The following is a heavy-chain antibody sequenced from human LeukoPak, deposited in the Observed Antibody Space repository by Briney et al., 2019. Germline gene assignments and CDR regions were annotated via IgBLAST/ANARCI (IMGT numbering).Heavy chain of an antibody. CDR1: GYTFTSYA. V-gene: IGHV7-4-1*02. CDR2: INTNTRNP. J-gene: IGHJ3*02. D-gene: IGHD3-22*01. CDR3: AVDNYYDMRYDAFDI. Sequence: ASVKVSCKASGYTFTSYAMNWVRQAPGQGLEWMGWINTNTRNPTYAQGFTGRFVFSLDTSVSTAYLQISSLKAEDTAVYYCAVDNYYDMRYDAFDIWGQGTMVTVSS.